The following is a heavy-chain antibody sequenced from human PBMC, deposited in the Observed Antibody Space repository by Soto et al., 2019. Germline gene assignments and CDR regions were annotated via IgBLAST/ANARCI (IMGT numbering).Heavy chain of an antibody. CDR1: GYSFTGDS. CDR2: VNGNSGGT. D-gene: IGHD4-17*01. CDR3: ARGRWGPGDHGGLTDY. J-gene: IGHJ4*02. Sequence: ASVKVSCKASGYSFTGDSIHWVRQAPGQGLEWMGWVNGNSGGTRYSQKFQGRVTMTRDTSISTAYMELSRLTSDDTAVFYCARGRWGPGDHGGLTDYWGQGSLVTVSS. V-gene: IGHV1-2*02.